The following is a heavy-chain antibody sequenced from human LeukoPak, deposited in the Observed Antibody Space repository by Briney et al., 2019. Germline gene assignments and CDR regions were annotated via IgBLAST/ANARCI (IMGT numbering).Heavy chain of an antibody. Sequence: GGSLRLSCAASGFTFDDYAMHWVRQVPGKGLEWVSGISWNSGSIGYADSVKGRFTISRDNAKNSLYLQINSLRAEDTALYYCAKANRGFSYGFDFDYWGQGTLVTVSS. CDR3: AKANRGFSYGFDFDY. CDR2: ISWNSGSI. V-gene: IGHV3-9*01. CDR1: GFTFDDYA. D-gene: IGHD5-18*01. J-gene: IGHJ4*02.